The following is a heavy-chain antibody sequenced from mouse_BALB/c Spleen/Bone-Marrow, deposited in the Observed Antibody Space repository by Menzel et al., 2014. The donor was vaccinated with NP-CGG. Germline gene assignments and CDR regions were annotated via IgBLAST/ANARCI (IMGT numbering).Heavy chain of an antibody. D-gene: IGHD4-1*01. J-gene: IGHJ4*01. CDR3: ARSGTDYAMDY. CDR2: IWSDGST. V-gene: IGHV2-6-2*01. Sequence: QVQLQQSGPDLVAPSQSLSLTCTVSGFSLTSYGLHWVRQPPGKGLEWLGVIWSDGSTTYNSALKFRLSISKDNSKRQVLLKMNSLQTDDTAMYYCARSGTDYAMDYWGQGTSVTVSS. CDR1: GFSLTSYG.